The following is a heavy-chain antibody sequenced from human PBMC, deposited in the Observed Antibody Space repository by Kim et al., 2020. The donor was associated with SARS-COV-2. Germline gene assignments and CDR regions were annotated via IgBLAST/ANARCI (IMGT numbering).Heavy chain of an antibody. D-gene: IGHD6-6*01. J-gene: IGHJ3*02. CDR1: GGSFSGYY. Sequence: SETLSLTCAVYGGSFSGYYWSWIRQPPGKGLEWIGEINHSGSTNYNPSLKSRVTISVDTSKNQFSLKLSSVTAADTAVYYCARRTQPEYSNSSGAFDIWGQGTMVTVSS. V-gene: IGHV4-34*01. CDR3: ARRTQPEYSNSSGAFDI. CDR2: INHSGST.